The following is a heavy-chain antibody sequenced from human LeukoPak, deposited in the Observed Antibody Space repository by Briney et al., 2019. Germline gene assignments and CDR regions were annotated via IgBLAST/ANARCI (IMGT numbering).Heavy chain of an antibody. Sequence: SETLSLTCAVSGYSISSGYYWGWIRQPPGKGLEWIGSMHHSGTTFYNPSLKSRVTVALDMSKNQFSLKLESVTAEDTAIYYCARGVVVAATRYYYYYMDVWGKGTTVTVSS. CDR2: MHHSGTT. J-gene: IGHJ6*03. CDR3: ARGVVVAATRYYYYYMDV. CDR1: GYSISSGYY. D-gene: IGHD2-15*01. V-gene: IGHV4-38-2*01.